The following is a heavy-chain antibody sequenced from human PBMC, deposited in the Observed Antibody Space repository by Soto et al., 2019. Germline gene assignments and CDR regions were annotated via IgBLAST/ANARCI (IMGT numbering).Heavy chain of an antibody. D-gene: IGHD3-3*01. CDR2: MNPNSGNT. CDR3: ARSRGYRHTTIFGPTPKNWFDP. V-gene: IGHV1-8*01. J-gene: IGHJ5*02. Sequence: ASVKVSCKASGYTFTSYDINWVRQATGQGLEWMGWMNPNSGNTGYAQKFQGRVTMTRNTSISTAYMELSSLRSEDTAVYYCARSRGYRHTTIFGPTPKNWFDPWGQGTLVTVSS. CDR1: GYTFTSYD.